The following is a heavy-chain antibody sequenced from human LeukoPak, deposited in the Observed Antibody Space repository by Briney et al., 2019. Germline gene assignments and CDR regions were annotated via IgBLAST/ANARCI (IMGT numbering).Heavy chain of an antibody. CDR3: ARLGYDSSGYDAFDI. V-gene: IGHV4-59*08. J-gene: IGHJ3*02. CDR2: IYYTGGT. Sequence: PSETLSLTCTVSGGSISPFYWNWIRQPPGKGLEWIGYIYYTGGTSYSPSLNSRATISVDTSKNQISLKLNSVTAADTAVYYCARLGYDSSGYDAFDIWGQGTMVTVSS. D-gene: IGHD3-22*01. CDR1: GGSISPFY.